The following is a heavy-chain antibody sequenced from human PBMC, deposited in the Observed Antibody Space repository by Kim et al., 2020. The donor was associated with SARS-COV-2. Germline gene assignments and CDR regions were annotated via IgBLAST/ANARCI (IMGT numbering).Heavy chain of an antibody. CDR2: IYSGGST. V-gene: IGHV3-66*01. D-gene: IGHD6-19*01. Sequence: GGSLRLSCAASGFTVSSNYMSWVRQAPGKGLEWVSVIYSGGSTYYADSVKGRFTISRDNSKNTLYLQMNRLRAEDTAVYYCARGGSSGWYPAEYFQHWGQGTLVTVSS. J-gene: IGHJ1*01. CDR1: GFTVSSNY. CDR3: ARGGSSGWYPAEYFQH.